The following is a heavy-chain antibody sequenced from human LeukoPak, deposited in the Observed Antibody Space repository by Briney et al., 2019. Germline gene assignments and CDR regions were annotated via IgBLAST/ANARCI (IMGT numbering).Heavy chain of an antibody. V-gene: IGHV1-69*13. CDR3: AGGAYRELLWFGELLCPLYYYGMDV. D-gene: IGHD3-10*01. Sequence: VASVKVSCKASGGTLSSYAISWVRQAHGQGLEWMGGIIPIFGTANYAQKFQGRVTITADESTSTAYMELSSLRSEDTAVYYCAGGAYRELLWFGELLCPLYYYGMDVWGKGTTVTVSS. J-gene: IGHJ6*04. CDR2: IIPIFGTA. CDR1: GGTLSSYA.